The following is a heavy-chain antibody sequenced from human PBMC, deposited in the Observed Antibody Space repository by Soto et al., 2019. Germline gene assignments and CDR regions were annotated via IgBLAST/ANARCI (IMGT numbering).Heavy chain of an antibody. CDR3: AKDSPYSSSWYHKYYYYYYGMDV. CDR1: GFTFSSYG. Sequence: QVQLVESGGGVVQPGRSLRLSCAASGFTFSSYGMHWVRQAPGKGLEWVAVISYDGSNKYYADSVKGRFTISRDNSKNTLYLQMNRMRAEDTAVYYCAKDSPYSSSWYHKYYYYYYGMDVWGQGTTVTVSS. V-gene: IGHV3-30*18. D-gene: IGHD6-13*01. CDR2: ISYDGSNK. J-gene: IGHJ6*02.